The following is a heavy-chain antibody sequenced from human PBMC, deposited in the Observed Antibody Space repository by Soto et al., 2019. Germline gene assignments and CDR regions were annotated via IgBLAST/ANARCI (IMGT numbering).Heavy chain of an antibody. J-gene: IGHJ6*02. D-gene: IGHD1-20*01. CDR2: IYYSGST. V-gene: IGHV4-39*01. CDR3: ARRLTPDSYGMDV. Sequence: SETLSLTCTVSGGSISSSSYYWGWIRQPPGKGLEWIGSIYYSGSTYYNPSLKSRVTISVDTSKNQFSLKLSSVTAADTAVYYCARRLTPDSYGMDVWGQGTTVTVSS. CDR1: GGSISSSSYY.